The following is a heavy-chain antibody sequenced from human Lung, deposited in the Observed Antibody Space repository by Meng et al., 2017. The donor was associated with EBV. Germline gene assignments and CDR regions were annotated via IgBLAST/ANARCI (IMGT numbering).Heavy chain of an antibody. CDR1: GFTFSSYS. Sequence: EVQLVESGGGLVKPGGSLRLSCAASGFTFSSYSMNWVRQAPGKGLEWVSSISSSSSYIYYADSVKGRFTISRDNAKNSLYLQMNSLRAEDTAVYYCARDPDGYGDYVEDYWGQGTLVTVSS. J-gene: IGHJ4*02. CDR2: ISSSSSYI. CDR3: ARDPDGYGDYVEDY. D-gene: IGHD4-17*01. V-gene: IGHV3-21*01.